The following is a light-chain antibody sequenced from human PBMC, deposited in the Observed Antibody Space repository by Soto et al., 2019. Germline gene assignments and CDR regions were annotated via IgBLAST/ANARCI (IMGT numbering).Light chain of an antibody. J-gene: IGKJ4*01. V-gene: IGKV3D-15*01. CDR3: QQYIRWPLT. Sequence: EMVVTQSPATLSVSPGERVTLSCRTSQDVSSKLAWYQQKPGQPPSLLIYDASTRATGTPARFSGSGSGTESTLAVSRLQSEDYALYFCQQYIRWPLTFGGGTKVEIK. CDR1: QDVSSK. CDR2: DAS.